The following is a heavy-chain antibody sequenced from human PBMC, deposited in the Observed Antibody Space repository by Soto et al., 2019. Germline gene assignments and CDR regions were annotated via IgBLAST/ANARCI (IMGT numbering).Heavy chain of an antibody. V-gene: IGHV3-66*01. D-gene: IGHD5-12*01. J-gene: IGHJ4*02. CDR3: ARDPLGYSGY. CDR1: GFTVSSNY. Sequence: GGSLRLSCAASGFTVSSNYMSWVRQAPGKGLEWVSVIYSGGSTYYADSVKGRFTISRDNSKNTLYLQMSSLRAEDTAVYYCARDPLGYSGYWGQGTLVTVSS. CDR2: IYSGGST.